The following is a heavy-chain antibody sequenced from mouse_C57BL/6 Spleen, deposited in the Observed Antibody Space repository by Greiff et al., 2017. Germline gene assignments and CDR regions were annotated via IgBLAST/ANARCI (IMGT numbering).Heavy chain of an antibody. CDR1: GFTFSSYA. V-gene: IGHV5-4*01. CDR2: ISDGGSYT. Sequence: EVKLMESGGGLVKPGGSLKLSCAASGFTFSSYAMSWVRQTPEKRLEWVATISDGGSYTYYPDNVKGRFTISRDNAKNNLYLQMSHLKSEDTAMYYCARDEEGAMDDWGQGTSVTVSS. CDR3: ARDEEGAMDD. J-gene: IGHJ4*01.